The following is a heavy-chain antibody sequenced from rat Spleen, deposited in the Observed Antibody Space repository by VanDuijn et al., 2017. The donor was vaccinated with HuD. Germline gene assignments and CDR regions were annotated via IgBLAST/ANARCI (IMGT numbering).Heavy chain of an antibody. CDR2: ISYEGSST. CDR3: ARDHYYSY. J-gene: IGHJ2*01. CDR1: GFTFSDHY. V-gene: IGHV5-22*01. Sequence: EVQLVESGGGLVQPGRSLKLSCAASGFTFSDHYMAWVRQAPKKVLEWVASISYEGSSTYYGDSVKGRFTISRDNAKSTLYLQMNSLRSEDTATYYCARDHYYSYWGQGVMVTVSS. D-gene: IGHD1-1*01.